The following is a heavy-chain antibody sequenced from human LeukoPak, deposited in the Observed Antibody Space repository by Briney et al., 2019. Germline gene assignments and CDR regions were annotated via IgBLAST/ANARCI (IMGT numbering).Heavy chain of an antibody. D-gene: IGHD4-23*01. J-gene: IGHJ4*02. CDR1: GGSFSGYY. V-gene: IGHV4-34*01. CDR3: ARGISTVVTHTFDY. CDR2: INHSGST. Sequence: SETLSLTCAVYGGSFSGYYWSWIRQPPGKGLEWIGEINHSGSTNYNPSLKSRVTISVDTSKNQFSLKLSSVTAADTAVYYCARGISTVVTHTFDYWGQGTLVTVPS.